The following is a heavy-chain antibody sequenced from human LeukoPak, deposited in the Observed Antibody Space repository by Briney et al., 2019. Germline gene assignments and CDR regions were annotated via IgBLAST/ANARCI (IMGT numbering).Heavy chain of an antibody. Sequence: SETLSLTCTVSGGSISSYYWSWIRQPPGKGLEWIGYIYYSGSTNYNPSLKSRVTISVDTSKSQFSLKLSSVTAADTAVYYCARDTTAGSGDNWFDPWGQGTLVTVSS. CDR1: GGSISSYY. V-gene: IGHV4-59*01. CDR2: IYYSGST. J-gene: IGHJ5*02. CDR3: ARDTTAGSGDNWFDP. D-gene: IGHD3-10*01.